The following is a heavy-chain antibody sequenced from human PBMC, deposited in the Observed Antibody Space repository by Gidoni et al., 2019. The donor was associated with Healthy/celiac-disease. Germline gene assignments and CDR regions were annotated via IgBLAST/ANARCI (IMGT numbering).Heavy chain of an antibody. Sequence: EVQLLESGGGLVQPGGSLRLSCAASGFTFSSYAMSWVRQAPGKGLGWVSAISGSGGSTYYADAVKGRFTISRDNSKNTMYLQMNSLRAEDTAVYYCAKDSEDDFWSGDTNWFDPWGQGTLVTVSS. J-gene: IGHJ5*02. V-gene: IGHV3-23*01. D-gene: IGHD3-3*01. CDR3: AKDSEDDFWSGDTNWFDP. CDR2: ISGSGGST. CDR1: GFTFSSYA.